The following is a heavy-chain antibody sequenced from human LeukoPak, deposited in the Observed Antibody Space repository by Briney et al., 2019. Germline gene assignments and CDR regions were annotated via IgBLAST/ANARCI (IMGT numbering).Heavy chain of an antibody. Sequence: GGSLRLSCAASGFTFSRYAMSWVRQAPGKGLEWVSAISGSGGSTYYADSVKGRFTISRDNSKNTLYLQMNSLRAEDTAVYYCAKHLVGATKYYFDYWGQGTLVTVSS. D-gene: IGHD1-26*01. V-gene: IGHV3-23*01. CDR2: ISGSGGST. J-gene: IGHJ4*02. CDR1: GFTFSRYA. CDR3: AKHLVGATKYYFDY.